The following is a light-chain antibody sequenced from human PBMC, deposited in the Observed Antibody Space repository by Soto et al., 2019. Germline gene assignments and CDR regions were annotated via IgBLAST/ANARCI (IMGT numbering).Light chain of an antibody. CDR1: QSLVYSDGNTY. Sequence: VVLTQSPLYLPVTLGRPASISCRSSQSLVYSDGNTYLTWFQQRPGQSPRRLIYKVYDRDSGVTDRFSGSGSGTDFTLKISRVETEDVGIYYCMPATQWPITVGPGTRLEIK. CDR2: KVY. V-gene: IGKV2-30*01. J-gene: IGKJ5*01. CDR3: MPATQWPIT.